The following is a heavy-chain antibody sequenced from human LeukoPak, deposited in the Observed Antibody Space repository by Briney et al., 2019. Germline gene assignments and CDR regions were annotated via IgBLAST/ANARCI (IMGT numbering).Heavy chain of an antibody. Sequence: SETLTLTCTVSGGSISSYDWSWIRQPPGKGLEWIGYIYYSGSTNYNPSLKSRVTISVDTSKNQFSLKLSSVTAADTAVYYCAGLNYYGSGSYYNYWGQGTLVTVSS. CDR1: GGSISSYD. CDR3: AGLNYYGSGSYYNY. D-gene: IGHD3-10*01. J-gene: IGHJ4*02. V-gene: IGHV4-59*08. CDR2: IYYSGST.